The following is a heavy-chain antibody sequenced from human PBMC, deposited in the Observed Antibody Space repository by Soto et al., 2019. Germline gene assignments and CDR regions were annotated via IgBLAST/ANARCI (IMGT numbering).Heavy chain of an antibody. J-gene: IGHJ3*02. CDR3: ARHVDCSGGSCYPDAFDI. D-gene: IGHD2-15*01. CDR1: GGSISSSSYY. Sequence: QLQLQESGPGLVKPSETLSLTCTVSGGSISSSSYYWGWIRQPPGKGLEWIGSIYYSGSTYYNPSLKSRVTISVDTSKNQFSLKLSSVTAADTAVYYCARHVDCSGGSCYPDAFDIWGQGTMVTVSS. V-gene: IGHV4-39*01. CDR2: IYYSGST.